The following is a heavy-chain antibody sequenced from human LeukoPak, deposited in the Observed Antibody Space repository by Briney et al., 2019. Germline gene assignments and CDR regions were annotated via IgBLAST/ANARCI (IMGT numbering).Heavy chain of an antibody. J-gene: IGHJ6*02. V-gene: IGHV4-39*07. CDR2: IYYSGNT. CDR1: GVSISSSYSY. Sequence: SQTLSLTCTVSGVSISSSYSYWGRIRQPPGKGLEWIGNIYYSGNTYYSPSLTSRVTLSVDTSENQFSLKLSSVTAADTAVYYCARAHSIASYYYGVDVWGQGTTVTVSS. CDR3: ARAHSIASYYYGVDV. D-gene: IGHD2/OR15-2a*01.